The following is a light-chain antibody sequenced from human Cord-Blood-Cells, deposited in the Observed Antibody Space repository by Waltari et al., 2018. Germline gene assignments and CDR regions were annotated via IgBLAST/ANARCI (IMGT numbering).Light chain of an antibody. CDR3: QQYYSTPFT. Sequence: DIVMTQSPDSLAVSLGERATINCKSSTSVLYNSNNKNYLAWYQQKPGQPPKLLIYWASTRESGVPDRFSGSGSGTDFTLTISSLQAEDVAVYYCQQYYSTPFTFGPGTKVDIK. CDR1: TSVLYNSNNKNY. CDR2: WAS. V-gene: IGKV4-1*01. J-gene: IGKJ3*01.